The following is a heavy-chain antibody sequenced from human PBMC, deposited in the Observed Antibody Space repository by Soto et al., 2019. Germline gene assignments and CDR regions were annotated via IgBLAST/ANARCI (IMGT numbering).Heavy chain of an antibody. CDR1: GFTFSSYG. CDR3: ARDKIYCSGGSCPAWYYYMDV. CDR2: IWYDGSNK. Sequence: QVQLVESGGGVVQPGRSLRLSCAASGFTFSSYGMHWVRQAPGKGLEWVAVIWYDGSNKYYADSVKGRFTISRDNSKNTLYLKMNSLRAEDTAVYYCARDKIYCSGGSCPAWYYYMDVWGKGTTVTVSS. J-gene: IGHJ6*03. V-gene: IGHV3-33*01. D-gene: IGHD2-15*01.